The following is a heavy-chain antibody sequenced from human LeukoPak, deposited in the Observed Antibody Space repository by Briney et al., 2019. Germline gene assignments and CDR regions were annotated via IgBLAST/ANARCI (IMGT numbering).Heavy chain of an antibody. CDR2: INPSGGST. V-gene: IGHV1-46*01. CDR3: ARGGPDTTRDLRYFDY. J-gene: IGHJ4*02. CDR1: GYTFTSYY. D-gene: IGHD1-14*01. Sequence: GASVKVSCKASGYTFTSYYMHWVRQAPGQGLEWMGIINPSGGSTSYAQKFQGRVTMTRDTSTSTVYMELSSLRSEDTAVYYCARGGPDTTRDLRYFDYWGQGTLVTVSS.